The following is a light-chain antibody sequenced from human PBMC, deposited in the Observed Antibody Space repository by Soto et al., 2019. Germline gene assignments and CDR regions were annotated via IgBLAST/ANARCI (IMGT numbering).Light chain of an antibody. V-gene: IGLV2-14*01. CDR1: SSDVGDYNY. CDR3: TSYTSSSTLG. CDR2: AVN. Sequence: QSALTQPASVPGSPGQSITISCTGTSSDVGDYNYVSWYQQHPGKAPKLLIYAVNNRPSGVSNRFSGSKSGNTASLTISGLQAEDEADYYCTSYTSSSTLGFGGGTKLTV. J-gene: IGLJ3*02.